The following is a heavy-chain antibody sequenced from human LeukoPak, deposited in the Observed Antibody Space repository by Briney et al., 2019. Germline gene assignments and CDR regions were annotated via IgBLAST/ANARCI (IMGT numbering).Heavy chain of an antibody. J-gene: IGHJ4*02. CDR2: ISSTGGTT. Sequence: PGGSLRLSCAASGITFSSYGMSWVRQAPGKGLEWVSSISSTGGTTYYADSVKGRFTISRDNSKNTLYLQMNSLRAEDTAVYYCAKDRYYDSSGYYYRWDYFDYWGQGTLVTVSS. V-gene: IGHV3-23*01. CDR3: AKDRYYDSSGYYYRWDYFDY. D-gene: IGHD3-22*01. CDR1: GITFSSYG.